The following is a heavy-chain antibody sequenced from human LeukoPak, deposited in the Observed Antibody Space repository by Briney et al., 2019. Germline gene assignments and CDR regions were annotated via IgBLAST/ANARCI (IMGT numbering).Heavy chain of an antibody. J-gene: IGHJ6*04. Sequence: GGFLRLSCAASGLTVSSNYMSWVRQAPGKGLECVSVIYSGGRTYYADSVQGRFTISRDNSKNTLYLQMNSLRGEDTAVYYCARVPHYHYVMDVWGKGTTVTVSS. CDR1: GLTVSSNY. CDR3: ARVPHYHYVMDV. V-gene: IGHV3-53*01. CDR2: IYSGGRT.